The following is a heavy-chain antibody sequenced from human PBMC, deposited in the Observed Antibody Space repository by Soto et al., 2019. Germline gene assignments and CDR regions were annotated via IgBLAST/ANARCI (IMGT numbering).Heavy chain of an antibody. V-gene: IGHV1-8*01. CDR1: GYTFTSYD. CDR3: ARGSYSSGWYVDYYYYYMDV. J-gene: IGHJ6*03. D-gene: IGHD6-19*01. Sequence: ASVKVSCKASGYTFTSYDINWVRQATGQGLEWMGWMNPNSGNTGYAQKFQGRVTMTRNTSISTAYMELSSLRSEDTAVYYCARGSYSSGWYVDYYYYYMDVWGKGTTVTGSS. CDR2: MNPNSGNT.